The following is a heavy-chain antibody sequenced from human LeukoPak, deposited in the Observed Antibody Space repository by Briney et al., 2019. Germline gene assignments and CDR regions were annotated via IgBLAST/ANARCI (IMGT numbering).Heavy chain of an antibody. J-gene: IGHJ4*02. D-gene: IGHD6-6*01. CDR2: ISSSSSYI. Sequence: PGGSLRLSCAASGFTFSSCSMNWVRQAPGKGLEWVSSISSSSSYIYYADSVKGRFTISRDNAKNSLYLQMNSPRAEDTAVYYCASGFSSSPYFDYWGQGTLVTVSS. CDR1: GFTFSSCS. V-gene: IGHV3-21*01. CDR3: ASGFSSSPYFDY.